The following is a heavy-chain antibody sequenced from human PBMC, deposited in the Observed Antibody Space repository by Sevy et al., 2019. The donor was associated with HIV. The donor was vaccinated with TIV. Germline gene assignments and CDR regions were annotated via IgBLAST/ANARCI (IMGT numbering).Heavy chain of an antibody. CDR2: IYYSGST. Sequence: SETLSLTCTVSGGSISSYYWSWIRQPPGKGLEWLGYIYYSGSTNHNPSLKSGVTISVDTPENQFSLKLSSVTAADTAVDYCARGTYNWNRYGMDVWGQGTTVTVSS. D-gene: IGHD1-20*01. J-gene: IGHJ6*02. V-gene: IGHV4-59*01. CDR1: GGSISSYY. CDR3: ARGTYNWNRYGMDV.